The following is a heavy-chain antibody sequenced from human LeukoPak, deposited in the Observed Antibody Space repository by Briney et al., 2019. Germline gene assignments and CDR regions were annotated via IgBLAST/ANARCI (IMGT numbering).Heavy chain of an antibody. D-gene: IGHD1-26*01. V-gene: IGHV3-7*01. CDR2: IKQDGSEK. CDR3: ARDKVVGATYFDY. CDR1: GFTFSNYW. J-gene: IGHJ4*02. Sequence: GGSLRLSCAASGFTFSNYWMSWVRQAPGKGLEWVANIKQDGSEKYYVDSVKGRFTISRDNAKNSLYLQMNSLRAEDTAVYYCARDKVVGATYFDYWGQGSLVTVSS.